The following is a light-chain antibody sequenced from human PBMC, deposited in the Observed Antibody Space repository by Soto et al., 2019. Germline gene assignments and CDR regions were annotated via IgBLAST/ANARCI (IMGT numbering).Light chain of an antibody. V-gene: IGKV1-33*01. CDR2: DAS. CDR1: QDINIY. Sequence: DIQMTQSPSSLSASVGDRVTITCQASQDINIYLNWYQQKPGKAPKLLIYDASNLETGVPSRFSGSGSGTEFTFTISSLQPEDIPTYFCQQYLNLLTFGGGTKVEIK. CDR3: QQYLNLLT. J-gene: IGKJ4*01.